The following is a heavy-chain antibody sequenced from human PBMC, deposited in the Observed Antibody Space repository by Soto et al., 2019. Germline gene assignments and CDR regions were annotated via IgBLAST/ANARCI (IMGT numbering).Heavy chain of an antibody. Sequence: PSETLSLTCTVSGGSISSGGYYWSWIRQHPGKGLEWIGYIYYSGSTYYNPSLKSRVTISVDTSKNQFSLKLSSVTAADTAVYYCARVSVGYSYGYRLNGFVAFDIWGQGTMVTVSS. D-gene: IGHD5-18*01. J-gene: IGHJ3*02. CDR2: IYYSGST. CDR3: ARVSVGYSYGYRLNGFVAFDI. V-gene: IGHV4-31*03. CDR1: GGSISSGGYY.